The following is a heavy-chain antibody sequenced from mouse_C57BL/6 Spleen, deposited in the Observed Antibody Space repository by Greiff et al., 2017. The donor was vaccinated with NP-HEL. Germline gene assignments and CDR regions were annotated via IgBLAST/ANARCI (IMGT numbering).Heavy chain of an antibody. D-gene: IGHD2-10*01. V-gene: IGHV5-17*01. J-gene: IGHJ4*01. CDR3: ARPYPYAMDY. CDR1: GFTFSDYG. Sequence: EVKLVESGGGLVKPGGSLKLSCAASGFTFSDYGMHWVRQAPEKGLEWVAYISSGSSTIYYADTVKGRFTISRDNAKNTLFLQMTSLRSEDTAMYYCARPYPYAMDYWGQGTSVTVSS. CDR2: ISSGSSTI.